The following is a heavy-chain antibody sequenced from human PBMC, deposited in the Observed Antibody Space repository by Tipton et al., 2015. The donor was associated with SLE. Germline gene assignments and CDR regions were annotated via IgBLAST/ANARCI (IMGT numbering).Heavy chain of an antibody. D-gene: IGHD5-18*01. CDR1: GFNFDDYA. J-gene: IGHJ6*02. Sequence: SLRLSCAASGFNFDDYAMHWVRQAPGKGLEWVSGISWNSGSIGYADSVKGRFTISRDNSKNTLYLQINSLRAEDTAVYYCARVTRGYYGMDVWGQGTTVTVSS. CDR2: ISWNSGSI. CDR3: ARVTRGYYGMDV. V-gene: IGHV3-9*01.